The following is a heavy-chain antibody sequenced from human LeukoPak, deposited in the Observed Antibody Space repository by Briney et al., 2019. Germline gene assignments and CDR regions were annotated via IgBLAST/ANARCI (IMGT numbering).Heavy chain of an antibody. CDR1: GGSISNSSYY. CDR3: AREKVFHGDYVRGFDY. Sequence: PSETLSLTCTVSGGSISNSSYYWGWIRQPPGKGLEWIGRFYYSGSTYYNPSLKSRVTISVDTSKNQFSLKLSSVTAADTAVYYCAREKVFHGDYVRGFDYWGQGTLVTVSS. J-gene: IGHJ4*02. D-gene: IGHD4-17*01. V-gene: IGHV4-39*07. CDR2: FYYSGST.